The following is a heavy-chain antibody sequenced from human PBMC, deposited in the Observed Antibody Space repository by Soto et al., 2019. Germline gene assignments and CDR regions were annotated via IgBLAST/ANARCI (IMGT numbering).Heavy chain of an antibody. J-gene: IGHJ6*02. CDR3: ARMEITIFGVVSSYGMDV. CDR2: IYPGDSDT. Sequence: GESLKISCKGSGYSFTSYWIGWVRQMPGEGLEWMGIIYPGDSDTRYSPSFQGQVTISADKSISTAYLQWSSLKASDTAMYYCARMEITIFGVVSSYGMDVWGQGTTVTVSS. V-gene: IGHV5-51*01. CDR1: GYSFTSYW. D-gene: IGHD3-3*01.